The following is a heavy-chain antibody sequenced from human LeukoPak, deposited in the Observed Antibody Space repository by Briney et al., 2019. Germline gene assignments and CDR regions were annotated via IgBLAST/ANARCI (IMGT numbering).Heavy chain of an antibody. J-gene: IGHJ4*02. CDR2: INHSGST. CDR1: GGSLSGYY. V-gene: IGHV4-34*01. CDR3: ARGRFFDY. Sequence: PSETLSLTCAVYGGSLSGYYWSWIRQPPGKGLEWIGEINHSGSTNYNPSLKSRVTISVDTSKNQFSLKLSSVTAADTAVYYCARGRFFDYWGQGTLVTVSS.